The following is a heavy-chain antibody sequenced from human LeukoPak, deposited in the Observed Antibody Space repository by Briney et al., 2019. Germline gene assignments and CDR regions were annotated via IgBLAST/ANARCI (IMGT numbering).Heavy chain of an antibody. V-gene: IGHV3-53*01. J-gene: IGHJ4*02. CDR1: GLTVSSNF. CDR3: ARDTPPDY. CDR2: ISSGGGT. Sequence: GGSLRLSCAASGLTVSSNFMSWVRQAPGRGLEWVSVISSGGGTYYADSVKGRFTISRDNSKNTLYLQVNSLRAEDTAVYYCARDTPPDYWGQGTLVTVSS.